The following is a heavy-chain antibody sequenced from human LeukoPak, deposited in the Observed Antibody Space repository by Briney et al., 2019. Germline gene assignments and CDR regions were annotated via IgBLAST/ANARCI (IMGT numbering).Heavy chain of an antibody. CDR2: IYPGDSET. CDR3: ARADIGGVCYFDY. CDR1: GYSFTSYW. J-gene: IGHJ4*02. D-gene: IGHD2-8*02. V-gene: IGHV5-51*01. Sequence: ESLKISCKGSGYSFTSYWNGWVRQRPGKGQELMGIIYPGDSETRYSPSFQGQVTISADKSISTDYLQWSSLKASDTAMYYCARADIGGVCYFDYWGQGTLVTVSS.